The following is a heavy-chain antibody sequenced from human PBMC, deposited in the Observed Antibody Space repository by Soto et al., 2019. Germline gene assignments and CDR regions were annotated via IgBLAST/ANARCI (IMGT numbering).Heavy chain of an antibody. Sequence: GGSLRLSCVASGFSFSSYPMSWVRQAPGKGPEWVSTIAGGGSRIYYADSVKGRFTVSRDDSKNTVFLQMDSLRVDDTATYYCAKTRTLKLQLVRPPRGYYFDSWGQGTLITVSS. CDR2: IAGGGSRI. CDR1: GFSFSSYP. V-gene: IGHV3-23*01. CDR3: AKTRTLKLQLVRPPRGYYFDS. D-gene: IGHD6-13*01. J-gene: IGHJ4*02.